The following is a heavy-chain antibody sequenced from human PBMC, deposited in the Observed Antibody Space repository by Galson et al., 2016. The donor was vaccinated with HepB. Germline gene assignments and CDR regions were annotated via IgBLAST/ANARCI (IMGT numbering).Heavy chain of an antibody. J-gene: IGHJ4*02. D-gene: IGHD6-13*01. V-gene: IGHV3-33*01. CDR3: ARAGLAAAGFDY. Sequence: SLRLSCAASGFIFSSYAMHWVRQAPGKGLEWLAVIWYDGSNKYYADSVKGRFTISRDNSKNTLYLQMNSLGAEDSALYYCARAGLAAAGFDYWGQGTLVAVSS. CDR1: GFIFSSYA. CDR2: IWYDGSNK.